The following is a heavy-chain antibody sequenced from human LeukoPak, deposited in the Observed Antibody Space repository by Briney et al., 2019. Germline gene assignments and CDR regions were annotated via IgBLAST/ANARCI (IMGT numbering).Heavy chain of an antibody. V-gene: IGHV4-59*12. CDR1: GGSISSYY. J-gene: IGHJ6*03. Sequence: SETLSLTCTVSGGSISSYYWSWIRQPPGQGLEWIGYIYYSGSTNYNPSLKSRVTISVDTSKNQFSLKVNSLTAADTAVYYCATNGYYCMDVWGKGTTVTVSS. CDR2: IYYSGST. D-gene: IGHD2-8*01. CDR3: ATNGYYCMDV.